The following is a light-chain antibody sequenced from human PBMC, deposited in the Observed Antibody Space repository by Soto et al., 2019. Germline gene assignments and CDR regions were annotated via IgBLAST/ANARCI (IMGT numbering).Light chain of an antibody. CDR3: SSYTSSSTYV. Sequence: QSVLTQPASVSGSPGPSITISCTGTSSDVAGYKYVSWYQQHPGKAPKLMIYDVSNRPSGVSDRFSGSNSANTASLTISGLQAEDEADYYCSSYTSSSTYVFGTGTKVTVL. J-gene: IGLJ1*01. CDR2: DVS. V-gene: IGLV2-14*01. CDR1: SSDVAGYKY.